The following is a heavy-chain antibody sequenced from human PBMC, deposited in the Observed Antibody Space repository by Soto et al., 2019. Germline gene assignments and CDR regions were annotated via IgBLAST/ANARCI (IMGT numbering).Heavy chain of an antibody. Sequence: QVQLQESGPGLVKPSQTLSLTCTVSGGSISSGGYYWSWIRQHPGKGLEWIGYIYYSGSTYYNPYLKSRVTKSVDTSKNQFSLKLSSVTAADTAVYYCARGGSGSYYQFDYWGQGTLVTVSS. V-gene: IGHV4-31*03. J-gene: IGHJ4*02. CDR1: GGSISSGGYY. D-gene: IGHD3-10*01. CDR2: IYYSGST. CDR3: ARGGSGSYYQFDY.